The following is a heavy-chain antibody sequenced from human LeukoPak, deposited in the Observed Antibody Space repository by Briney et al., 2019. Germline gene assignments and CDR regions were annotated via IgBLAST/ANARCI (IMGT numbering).Heavy chain of an antibody. J-gene: IGHJ4*02. CDR1: GFTFSSYG. CDR2: IRYDGGNK. CDR3: AKEGASSSWYFLGQY. Sequence: GGSLRLSCAASGFTFSSYGMHWVRQAPGKGLEWVAFIRYDGGNKYYADSVKGRFTISRDNSKNTLYLQMNSLRAEDTAVYYCAKEGASSSWYFLGQYWGQGTLVTVSS. V-gene: IGHV3-30*02. D-gene: IGHD6-13*01.